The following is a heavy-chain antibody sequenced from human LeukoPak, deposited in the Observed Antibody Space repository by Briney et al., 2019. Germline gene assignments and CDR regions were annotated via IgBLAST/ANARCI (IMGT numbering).Heavy chain of an antibody. CDR3: ATGDSGWYNY. D-gene: IGHD6-19*01. V-gene: IGHV3-74*03. CDR1: GFTFSNSW. Sequence: GGSLRLSCAASGFTFSNSWMHWVRQGPGKGPVWVSRIKSDGSYITYADSVKGRFIISRDNAENTLYLQMNSLRVDDTAVYYCATGDSGWYNYWGQGTRVTVAA. CDR2: IKSDGSYI. J-gene: IGHJ4*02.